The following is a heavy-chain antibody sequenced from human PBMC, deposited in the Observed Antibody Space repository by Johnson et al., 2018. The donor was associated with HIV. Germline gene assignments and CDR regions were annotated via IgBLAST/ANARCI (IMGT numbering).Heavy chain of an antibody. Sequence: MLLVESGGGVVQPGGSLRLSCAASGFTFSSYWMSWVRQAPGKGLEYVSAISSNGGSTYYANSVKGRFTISRDNSKNTLYLQMGSLRAEDMAVYYCARDAVTPIWGQGTMVTVSS. D-gene: IGHD4-17*01. V-gene: IGHV3-64*01. CDR3: ARDAVTPI. J-gene: IGHJ3*02. CDR1: GFTFSSYW. CDR2: ISSNGGST.